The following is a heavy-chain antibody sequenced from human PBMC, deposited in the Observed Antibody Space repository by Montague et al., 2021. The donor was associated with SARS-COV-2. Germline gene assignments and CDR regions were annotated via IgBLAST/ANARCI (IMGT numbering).Heavy chain of an antibody. V-gene: IGHV4-59*08. CDR2: IYYSGST. CDR1: GGSISSYY. Sequence: SETLSLTCTVSGGSISSYYWSWIRQHPGKGLEWFGYIYYSGSTNYNPSLKSRVTISVDTSKNQFSLKLSSVTAADTAVYYCARHALGYFDWLNEGYFDYWGQGTLVTVSS. D-gene: IGHD3-9*01. J-gene: IGHJ4*02. CDR3: ARHALGYFDWLNEGYFDY.